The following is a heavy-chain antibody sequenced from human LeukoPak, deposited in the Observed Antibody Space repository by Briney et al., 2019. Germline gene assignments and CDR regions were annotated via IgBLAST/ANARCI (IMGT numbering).Heavy chain of an antibody. V-gene: IGHV3-30-3*01. D-gene: IGHD5-18*01. CDR1: RFTFSSYA. CDR2: ISYDGSNK. CDR3: ARDKIQLWSGDYYYGMDV. Sequence: PGGSLGLSCAASRFTFSSYAMHWVRQAPGKGLDWVAVISYDGSNKYYADSVKGRFTISRDNSKNTLYLQMNSLRADDTAVYYCARDKIQLWSGDYYYGMDVWGQGTTVTVSS. J-gene: IGHJ6*02.